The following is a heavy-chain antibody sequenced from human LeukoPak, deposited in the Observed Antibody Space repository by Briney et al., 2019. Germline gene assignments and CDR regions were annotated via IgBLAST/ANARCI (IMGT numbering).Heavy chain of an antibody. CDR2: IYHSGST. Sequence: SETLSLTCAVSGGSISSSNWGRGGRQPPGKGGEGIGEIYHSGSTNYNPSLKRRVTISVDRSKNQLWLQLSSVPAADTAVYYCARYSGYDWESVDAFDIWGRGTMVTVSS. CDR3: ARYSGYDWESVDAFDI. D-gene: IGHD5-12*01. CDR1: GGSISSSNW. J-gene: IGHJ3*02. V-gene: IGHV4-4*02.